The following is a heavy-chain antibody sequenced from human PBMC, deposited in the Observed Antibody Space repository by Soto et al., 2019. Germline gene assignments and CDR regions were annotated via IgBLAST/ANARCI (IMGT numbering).Heavy chain of an antibody. CDR3: AIGGAYCYGDCTRAH. Sequence: EVQVVQSGGGSVQPGGSLRLSCEASGFTFSSYGMTWVRQAPGKGLEWVAGISGSGVGTKYADSVKGRFIIARDNSMNKMYLQMNNLRVEATAVYFCAIGGAYCYGDCTRAHWGQGTLVTVSS. D-gene: IGHD2-21*02. CDR2: ISGSGVGT. J-gene: IGHJ4*02. CDR1: GFTFSSYG. V-gene: IGHV3-23*04.